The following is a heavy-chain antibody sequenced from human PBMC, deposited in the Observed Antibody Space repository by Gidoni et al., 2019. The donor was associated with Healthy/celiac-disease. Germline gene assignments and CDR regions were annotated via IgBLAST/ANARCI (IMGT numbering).Heavy chain of an antibody. V-gene: IGHV3-33*08. CDR3: RVVPAAMAGSFDI. CDR1: GLTFSSYG. D-gene: IGHD2-2*01. CDR2: RWYDGSNK. Sequence: QVQLVESGGGVVKPAMSLSLSCAASGLTFSSYGMHWVREAPGKGMEWVAVRWYDGSNKYYADSVKGRFTISRENSKNTLYLQMNSLRAEDTAVYYCRVVPAAMAGSFDIWGQGTMVTVSS. J-gene: IGHJ3*02.